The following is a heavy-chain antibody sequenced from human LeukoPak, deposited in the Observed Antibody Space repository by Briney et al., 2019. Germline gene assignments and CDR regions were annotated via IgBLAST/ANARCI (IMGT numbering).Heavy chain of an antibody. V-gene: IGHV6-1*01. Sequence: SQTLSLTCAISGDSVSSNSVTWNWIRQSPSRGLEWLGRTYYRSTWYNDYAVSVRGRITVNPDTSKNQFSLHLNSVTPEDTAVYYCARRLTQYDCFNPWGQGILVTVSS. CDR2: TYYRSTWYN. J-gene: IGHJ5*02. CDR1: GDSVSSNSVT. CDR3: ARRLTQYDCFNP. D-gene: IGHD2-2*01.